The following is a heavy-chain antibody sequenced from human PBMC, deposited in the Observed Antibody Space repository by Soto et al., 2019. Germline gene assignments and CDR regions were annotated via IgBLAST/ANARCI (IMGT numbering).Heavy chain of an antibody. CDR3: ARVSIAVAALGAFDI. CDR2: IHHSGST. D-gene: IGHD6-19*01. V-gene: IGHV4-4*02. J-gene: IGHJ3*02. CDR1: GGSISSSNW. Sequence: PSETLSLTYAASGGSISSSNWWSWARKPPGKGLEWIGEIHHSGSTNYNPSLKSRVTISVDKSKNQFSLKLRSVTAADTAVYYCARVSIAVAALGAFDIWGQGTMVT.